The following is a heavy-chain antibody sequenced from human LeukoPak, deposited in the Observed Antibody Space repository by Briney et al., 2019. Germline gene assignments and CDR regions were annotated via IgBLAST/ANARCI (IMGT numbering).Heavy chain of an antibody. J-gene: IGHJ4*02. Sequence: LSLTCTVSGGSVSDYYWSWIRQAPGKGLEWVSSISSSSSYIYYADSVKGRFTISRDNAKNSLYLQMNSLRAEDTAVYYCARDHPTAMATFDYWGQGTLVTASS. D-gene: IGHD5-18*01. V-gene: IGHV3-11*06. CDR3: ARDHPTAMATFDY. CDR2: ISSSSSYI. CDR1: GGSVSDYY.